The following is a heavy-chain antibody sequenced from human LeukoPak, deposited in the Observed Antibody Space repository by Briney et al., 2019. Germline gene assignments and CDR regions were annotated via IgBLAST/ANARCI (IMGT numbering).Heavy chain of an antibody. Sequence: GGSLRLSCAASGFTFSSYSMNWVRQAPGKGLEWVSYISSSSSTIYYADSAKGRFTISRDNAKNSLYLQMNSLRAEDTAVYYCAKEEGIVGATPDYWGQGTLVTVS. CDR1: GFTFSSYS. D-gene: IGHD1-26*01. CDR2: ISSSSSTI. J-gene: IGHJ4*02. CDR3: AKEEGIVGATPDY. V-gene: IGHV3-48*01.